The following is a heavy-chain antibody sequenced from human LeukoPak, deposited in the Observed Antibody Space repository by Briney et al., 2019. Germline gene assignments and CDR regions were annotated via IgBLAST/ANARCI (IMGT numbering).Heavy chain of an antibody. Sequence: ASVKVSCKASGYTFTSYGISWVRQAPGQGLEWMGWISAYNGNTNYAQKLQGRVTMTTDTSASTAYMELSSLRSEDTAVYYCARDNPADYYDSSGYYSDYWGQGTLVTVSS. CDR1: GYTFTSYG. CDR2: ISAYNGNT. D-gene: IGHD3-22*01. J-gene: IGHJ4*02. CDR3: ARDNPADYYDSSGYYSDY. V-gene: IGHV1-18*01.